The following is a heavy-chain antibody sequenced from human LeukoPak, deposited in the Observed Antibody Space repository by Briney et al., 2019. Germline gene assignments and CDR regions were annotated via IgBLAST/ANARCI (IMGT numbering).Heavy chain of an antibody. CDR2: IRSKDYGGTT. Sequence: GGSLRLSCTASGFTLGDYAMSWVRQAPGKGLEGVGFIRSKDYGGTTEYAASVEGRFTISRDDSKSIAYLQMNSLKTEDTAVYYCTRARWSPDAFDIWGQGTMVTVSS. CDR3: TRARWSPDAFDI. CDR1: GFTLGDYA. J-gene: IGHJ3*02. V-gene: IGHV3-49*04. D-gene: IGHD4-23*01.